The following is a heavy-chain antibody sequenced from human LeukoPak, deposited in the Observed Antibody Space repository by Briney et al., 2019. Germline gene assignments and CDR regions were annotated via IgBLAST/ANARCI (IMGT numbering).Heavy chain of an antibody. V-gene: IGHV7-4-1*02. CDR2: INTNTGNP. CDR1: GYIFTSYA. J-gene: IGHJ4*02. CDR3: ARDSRRAVVPAATDY. Sequence: ASVTVSCTASGYIFTSYAMNWVRQAPGQGLEWMGWINTNTGNPTYAQGFTGRFVFSLDTSVSTAYLQISSLKAEDTAVYYCARDSRRAVVPAATDYWGQGTLVTVSS. D-gene: IGHD2-2*01.